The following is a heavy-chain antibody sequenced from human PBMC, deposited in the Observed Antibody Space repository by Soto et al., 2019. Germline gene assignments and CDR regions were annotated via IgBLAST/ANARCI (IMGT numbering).Heavy chain of an antibody. D-gene: IGHD2-2*01. CDR3: ARAGVQAAKGGNWFDP. V-gene: IGHV1-69*13. J-gene: IGHJ5*02. CDR1: GGTFSSYA. CDR2: IIPIFGTA. Sequence: SVKVSCKASGGTFSSYAISWVRQAPGQGLEWMGGIIPIFGTANYAQKFQGRVTITADESTSTAYMELSSLRSEDTAVYYCARAGVQAAKGGNWFDPWGQGTLVTVSS.